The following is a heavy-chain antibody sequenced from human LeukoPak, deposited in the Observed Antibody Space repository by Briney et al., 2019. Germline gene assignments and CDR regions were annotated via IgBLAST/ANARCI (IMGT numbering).Heavy chain of an antibody. CDR3: ARSLRGLAAAGTFDY. V-gene: IGHV4-34*01. D-gene: IGHD6-13*01. CDR1: GGSFSDYY. CDR2: INHSGST. J-gene: IGHJ4*02. Sequence: PSETLSLTCAVYGGSFSDYYWSWIRQPPGKGLEWIGEINHSGSTNYNPSLKSRVTISVDTSKNQFSLKLSSVTAADTAVYYCARSLRGLAAAGTFDYWGQGTLVTVSS.